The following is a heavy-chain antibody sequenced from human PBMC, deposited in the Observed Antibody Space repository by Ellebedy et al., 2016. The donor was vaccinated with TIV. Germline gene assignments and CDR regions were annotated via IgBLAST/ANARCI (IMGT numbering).Heavy chain of an antibody. Sequence: GGSLRLXXAASGFTFDDYAMHWVRQAPGKGLEWVSGISWNSGSIGYADSVKGRFTISRDNAKNSLYLQMNSLRAEDTALYYCAKDSSSGSNEGDAFDIWGQGTMVTVSS. CDR1: GFTFDDYA. V-gene: IGHV3-9*01. CDR2: ISWNSGSI. CDR3: AKDSSSGSNEGDAFDI. D-gene: IGHD1-26*01. J-gene: IGHJ3*02.